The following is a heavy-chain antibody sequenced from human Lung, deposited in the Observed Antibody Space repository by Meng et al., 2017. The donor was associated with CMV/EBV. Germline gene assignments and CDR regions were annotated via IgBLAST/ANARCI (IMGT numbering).Heavy chain of an antibody. CDR1: GSTFNKYA. CDR2: ISSGSNYI. D-gene: IGHD4-11*01. V-gene: IGHV3-21*01. CDR3: VRDFVTITTFEC. Sequence: GESLKISCAGSGSTFNKYAMSWVRQAPGRGLEWVSSISSGSNYISYLASVRGRFTISRNNANNSLYLQMNGLRVEDTAVYYCVRDFVTITTFECWGQGTLVTVSS. J-gene: IGHJ4*02.